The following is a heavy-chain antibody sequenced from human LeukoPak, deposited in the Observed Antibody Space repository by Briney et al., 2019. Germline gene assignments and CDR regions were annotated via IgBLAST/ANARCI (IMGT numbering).Heavy chain of an antibody. D-gene: IGHD4-17*01. CDR2: INHSGST. CDR3: ARFFHDYGAVNWFDP. Sequence: SETLPLTCAVYGGSFSSYYWSWIRQPPGKGLEWIGEINHSGSTNYNPSLKSRVTISVDTSKNQFSLKLSSVTAADTAVYYCARFFHDYGAVNWFDPWGQGTLVTVSS. V-gene: IGHV4-34*01. J-gene: IGHJ5*02. CDR1: GGSFSSYY.